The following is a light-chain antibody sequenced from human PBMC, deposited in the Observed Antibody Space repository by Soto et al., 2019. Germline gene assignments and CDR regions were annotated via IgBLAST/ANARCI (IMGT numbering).Light chain of an antibody. Sequence: EIVITQSPSTLSVSPGERATLSRRASQSVSSNLAWYQQKPGQAPRLLIDGASTRATGIPARFSGSGSGTEFSLTISSLQSEDFAVYYCQQYSDWPPTFGQGTKVDI. J-gene: IGKJ1*01. CDR3: QQYSDWPPT. CDR1: QSVSSN. V-gene: IGKV3-15*01. CDR2: GAS.